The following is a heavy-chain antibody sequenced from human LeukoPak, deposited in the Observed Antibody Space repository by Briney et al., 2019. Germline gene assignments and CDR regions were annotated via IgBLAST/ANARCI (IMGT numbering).Heavy chain of an antibody. D-gene: IGHD3-3*01. CDR3: AKWSGYSQIYYFDY. J-gene: IGHJ4*02. CDR1: GFTFSSYA. Sequence: GGSLRLSCEASGFTFSSYAMSWVRQAPGKGLEWVSAISGSGGSTYYADSVKGRFTISRDNSKNTLYLQMNSLRAEDTAVYYCAKWSGYSQIYYFDYWGQGTLVTVSS. CDR2: ISGSGGST. V-gene: IGHV3-23*01.